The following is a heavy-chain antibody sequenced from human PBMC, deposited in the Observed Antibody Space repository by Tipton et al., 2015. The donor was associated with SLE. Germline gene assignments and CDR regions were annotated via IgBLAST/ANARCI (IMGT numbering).Heavy chain of an antibody. CDR3: ARRRGSGRSFDY. D-gene: IGHD3-10*01. CDR1: GYSISSGYY. J-gene: IGHJ4*02. Sequence: TLSLTCAVSGYSISSGYYWGWIRQPPGKGLEWIGDINYSGSTYYNPSLKSRVTISVDTSKNQFSLKRSSVTAADTAVYYCARRRGSGRSFDYWGQGTLVTVSS. V-gene: IGHV4-38-2*01. CDR2: INYSGST.